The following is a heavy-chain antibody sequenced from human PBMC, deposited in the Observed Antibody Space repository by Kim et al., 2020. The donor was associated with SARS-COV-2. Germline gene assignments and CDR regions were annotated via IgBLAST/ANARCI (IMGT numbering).Heavy chain of an antibody. CDR1: GYTFTGYY. J-gene: IGHJ4*02. CDR2: INPNSGGT. V-gene: IGHV1-2*02. D-gene: IGHD3-9*01. CDR3: ARGLDIVRYYDILTGYYGPCDY. Sequence: ASVKVSCKASGYTFTGYYMHWVRQAPGQGLEWMGWINPNSGGTNYAQKFQGRVTMTRDTSISTAYMELSRLRSDDTAVYYCARGLDIVRYYDILTGYYGPCDYWGQGTLVTVSS.